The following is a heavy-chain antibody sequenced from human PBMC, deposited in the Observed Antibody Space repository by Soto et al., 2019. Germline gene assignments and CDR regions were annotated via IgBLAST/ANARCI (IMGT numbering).Heavy chain of an antibody. V-gene: IGHV4-34*01. CDR1: GGSFSGYY. CDR3: ARVAKRDGSREFDS. J-gene: IGHJ4*01. CDR2: INHSGST. Sequence: PSETLSLTCAVYGGSFSGYYWSWIRQPPGKGLEWIGEINHSGSTNYNPSLKSRVTISVDTSKNQFSLKLSSVTAADTAVYFCARVAKRDGSREFDSWGQGTLVTVSS. D-gene: IGHD1-1*01.